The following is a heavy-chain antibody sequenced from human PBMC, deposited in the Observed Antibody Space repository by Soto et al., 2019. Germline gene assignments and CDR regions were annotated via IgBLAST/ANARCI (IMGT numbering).Heavy chain of an antibody. Sequence: QLQLQQSGPGVVRPSETLSLTCTVSGGSISSENYYWGWIRQPPGQGLEWIGTVHRSGNAYYNPSLDGRFTVSIDISKNEFSLRLTSVTAADTAVYFCAKHFGVPGSYSRGFGPWGQGTLVTVSS. V-gene: IGHV4-39*01. J-gene: IGHJ5*02. CDR3: AKHFGVPGSYSRGFGP. D-gene: IGHD3-10*01. CDR2: VHRSGNA. CDR1: GGSISSENYY.